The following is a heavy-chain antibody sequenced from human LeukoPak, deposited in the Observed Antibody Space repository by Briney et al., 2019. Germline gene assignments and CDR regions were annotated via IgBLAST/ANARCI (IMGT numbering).Heavy chain of an antibody. CDR2: ISAYNGNT. Sequence: GASVKVSCKASGYTFTSYGISWVRQAPGQGLEWMGWISAYNGNTNYAQKFQGRVTITADKSTSTAYMELSSLRSEDTAVYYCAREEDGNWFDPWGQGTLVTVSS. J-gene: IGHJ5*02. CDR1: GYTFTSYG. V-gene: IGHV1-18*01. CDR3: AREEDGNWFDP.